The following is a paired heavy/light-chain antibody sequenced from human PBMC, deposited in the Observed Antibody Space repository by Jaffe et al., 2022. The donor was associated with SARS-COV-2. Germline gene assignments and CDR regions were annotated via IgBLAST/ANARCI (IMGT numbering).Light chain of an antibody. CDR1: QSFSTTH. J-gene: IGKJ5*01. Sequence: EIVLTQSPGTLSLSPGERATLSCRASQSFSTTHLTWYQQKPGQAPRLLIYGASSRATGVPDRFSGTGSGTDFTLTVSRLEPEDSAVYYCHRHEASPAFGPGTRLEIK. V-gene: IGKV3-20*01. CDR3: HRHEASPA. CDR2: GAS.
Heavy chain of an antibody. J-gene: IGHJ6*02. CDR2: IFQDGTTT. V-gene: IGHV3-74*01. Sequence: EEQLVESGGGLVQPGGSLRLSCAASGFTFSDYWMYWVRQAPGKGLVWVSCIFQDGTTTTYADSVKGRFTISRDNAKNTVYLQMNSLRAEDTAVYYCSRGGFTHSLDVWGQGTTVTVSS. CDR1: GFTFSDYW. CDR3: SRGGFTHSLDV.